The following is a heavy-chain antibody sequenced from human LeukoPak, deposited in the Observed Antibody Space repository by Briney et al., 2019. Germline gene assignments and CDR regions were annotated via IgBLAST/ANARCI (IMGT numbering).Heavy chain of an antibody. D-gene: IGHD6-19*01. CDR2: NSWDGGST. Sequence: PGGSLRLSCAASGFSFDDYAMHWVRQAPGKGLEWVSLNSWDGGSTYYADSVKGRFTISRDNSKNSLYLQMNSLRVEDTALYCCVKGEGSSGSHLDYWGQGTLVTVSS. V-gene: IGHV3-43D*03. J-gene: IGHJ4*02. CDR3: VKGEGSSGSHLDY. CDR1: GFSFDDYA.